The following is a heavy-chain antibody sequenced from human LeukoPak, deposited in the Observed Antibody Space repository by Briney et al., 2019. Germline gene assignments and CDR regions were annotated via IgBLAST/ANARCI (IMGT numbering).Heavy chain of an antibody. CDR3: ARDAGGYYPDY. CDR2: ITSSSYT. V-gene: IGHV3-11*06. Sequence: PGGSLRLSCAASGFTFSDYYMSWIRQAPGKGLEWVSYITSSSYTNYADSVKGRFTISRDNAKNSLYLQMNSLRPEDTAVHYCARDAGGYYPDYWGQGTLVTVSS. D-gene: IGHD3-22*01. J-gene: IGHJ4*02. CDR1: GFTFSDYY.